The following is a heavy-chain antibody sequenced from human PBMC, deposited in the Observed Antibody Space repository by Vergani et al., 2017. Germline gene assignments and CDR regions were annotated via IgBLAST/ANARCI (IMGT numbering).Heavy chain of an antibody. CDR2: ISGSSSTI. Sequence: EVQLVESGGALVQRGGSLRLSCAASGFSFSTYSMNWVHQAPGKGLEWVSYISGSSSTIYYADSVKGRLTIYRDNAQNSLYLQMNSLRAEDTAVYYCARPNSLCMDVGGRETPVAVSS. D-gene: IGHD4-23*01. J-gene: IGHJ6*03. V-gene: IGHV3-48*01. CDR3: ARPNSLCMDV. CDR1: GFSFSTYS.